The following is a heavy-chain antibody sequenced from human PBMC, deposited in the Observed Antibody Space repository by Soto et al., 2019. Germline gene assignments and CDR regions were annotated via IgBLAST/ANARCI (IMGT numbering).Heavy chain of an antibody. V-gene: IGHV3-23*01. CDR1: GFTFSSCA. CDR3: AKGRSYYYYYGVDV. Sequence: PGGSLRLSCAASGFTFSSCAMGWVRQVPGKGLEWVSDIIDSGGSTYYADSVKGRFTISRDNSKSTLYLQMNSLRAEDTALYYCAKGRSYYYYYGVDVRGQGTTVTVSS. J-gene: IGHJ6*02. CDR2: IIDSGGST.